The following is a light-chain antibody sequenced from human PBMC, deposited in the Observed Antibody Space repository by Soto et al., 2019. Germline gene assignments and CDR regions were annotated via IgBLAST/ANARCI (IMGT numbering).Light chain of an antibody. J-gene: IGKJ4*01. V-gene: IGKV3-15*01. CDR3: QQYNNWPPLT. CDR2: GPS. Sequence: EIVMTQSPVTLSVSPGERATLSCRASQSVSSNLAWYQQKPGQAPRLLIYGPSTRATGVPARFSGSGSGTEFTLTISSLQSEDFAVYYCQQYNNWPPLTFGGGTKVEIK. CDR1: QSVSSN.